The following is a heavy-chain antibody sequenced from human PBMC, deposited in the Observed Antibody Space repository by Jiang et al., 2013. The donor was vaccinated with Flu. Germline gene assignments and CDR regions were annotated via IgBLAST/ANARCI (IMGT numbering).Heavy chain of an antibody. CDR1: GFTFSSYG. J-gene: IGHJ6*02. CDR2: ISYDGSNK. Sequence: RLSCAASGFTFSSYGMHWVRQAPGKGLEWVAVISYDGSNKYYADSVKGRFTISRDNSKNTLYLQMNSLRAEDTAVYYCAKWGGPGYCSSTSCHIYGMDVWGQGTTVTVSS. V-gene: IGHV3-30*18. CDR3: AKWGGPGYCSSTSCHIYGMDV. D-gene: IGHD2-2*02.